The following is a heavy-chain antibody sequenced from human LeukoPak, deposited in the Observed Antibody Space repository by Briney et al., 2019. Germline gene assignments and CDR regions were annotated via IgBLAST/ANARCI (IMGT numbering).Heavy chain of an antibody. CDR3: ARAVPRRTTVAPAHLDY. V-gene: IGHV4-34*01. CDR2: IDRSGST. CDR1: GGSFSSYY. Sequence: PSETLSLTCAVYGGSFSSYYWSWIRQPPGKGLEWIGEIDRSGSTSYSPSLKSRVTMSVDTSKNQFSLMLHSVTAADTAVYYCARAVPRRTTVAPAHLDYWGQGTQVTVSS. D-gene: IGHD4-11*01. J-gene: IGHJ4*02.